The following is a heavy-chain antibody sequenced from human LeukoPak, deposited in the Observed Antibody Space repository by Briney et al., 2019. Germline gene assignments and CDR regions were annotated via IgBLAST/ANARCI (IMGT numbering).Heavy chain of an antibody. J-gene: IGHJ4*02. CDR3: ARGTFGPFDY. D-gene: IGHD3-16*01. V-gene: IGHV4-59*01. CDR1: GGSISTYC. Sequence: SETLSLTCTVSGGSISTYCWSWIRQSPGKGLEWIGFIYSGGSANYNPSLKSRVTISVDTSKNQFSLKLSSVTAADTAVYYCARGTFGPFDYWGQGTLVTVSS. CDR2: IYSGGSA.